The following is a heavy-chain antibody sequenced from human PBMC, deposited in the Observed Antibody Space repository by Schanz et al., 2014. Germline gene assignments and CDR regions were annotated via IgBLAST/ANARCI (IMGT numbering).Heavy chain of an antibody. CDR1: GFNFNNYD. CDR3: ARDRRFFDRDDLYYFDS. CDR2: ISVYTGNT. D-gene: IGHD3-3*01. J-gene: IGHJ4*02. V-gene: IGHV1-18*04. Sequence: QVQLVQSGAEVKKPGASVKVSCTASGFNFNNYDINWVRQAPGQGLEWMGWISVYTGNTKYGQKVQGRVTMTADTSTNTAYMALTDLRSDDTAVYYCARDRRFFDRDDLYYFDSWGQGTLVTVSS.